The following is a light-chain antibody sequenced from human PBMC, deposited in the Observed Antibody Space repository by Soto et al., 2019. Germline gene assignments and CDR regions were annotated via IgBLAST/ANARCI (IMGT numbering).Light chain of an antibody. CDR2: DVT. Sequence: QSVLAQPASGSGSPGQSITISCTGTHNDVGHENFVSWYQQHPDKVLKLIIYDVTRRASGISSRFSASKSGNTAYLAISGLQADDQADYYFCSYRSDNPRFYVFGTGTKVTV. CDR3: CSYRSDNPRFYV. CDR1: HNDVGHENF. V-gene: IGLV2-14*03. J-gene: IGLJ1*01.